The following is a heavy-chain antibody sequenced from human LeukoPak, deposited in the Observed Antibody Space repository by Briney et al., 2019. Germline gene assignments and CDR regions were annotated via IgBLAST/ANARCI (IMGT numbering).Heavy chain of an antibody. CDR3: ARDAYRNFDY. CDR1: EFTFSSNW. D-gene: IGHD5-18*01. Sequence: GGSLRLSCAASEFTFSSNWMSWVRQAPGKGLEWVANIKEDGSEKYYVDSVKGRFTISRDNAKNSLYLQMNSLRGEDTAVYYCARDAYRNFDYWGQGTLVTVSS. V-gene: IGHV3-7*03. J-gene: IGHJ4*02. CDR2: IKEDGSEK.